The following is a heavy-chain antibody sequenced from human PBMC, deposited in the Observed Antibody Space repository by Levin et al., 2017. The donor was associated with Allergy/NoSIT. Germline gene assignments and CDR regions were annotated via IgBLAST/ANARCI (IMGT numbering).Heavy chain of an antibody. D-gene: IGHD4-11*01. CDR3: ARDRGDYSNYLYYYMDV. J-gene: IGHJ6*03. V-gene: IGHV1-69*06. CDR1: GGTFSSYA. Sequence: SVKVSCKASGGTFSSYAISWVRQAPGQGLEWMGGIIPIFGTANYAQKFQGRVTITADKSTSTAYMELSSLRSEDTAVYYCARDRGDYSNYLYYYMDVWGKGTTVTVSS. CDR2: IIPIFGTA.